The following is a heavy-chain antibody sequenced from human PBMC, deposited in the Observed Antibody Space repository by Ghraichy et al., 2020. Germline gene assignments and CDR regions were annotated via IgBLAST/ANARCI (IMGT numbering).Heavy chain of an antibody. D-gene: IGHD3-22*01. V-gene: IGHV3-11*01. CDR2: ISNSGSTI. J-gene: IGHJ4*02. Sequence: GGSLRLSGAASGFPVREEERRGKGKGPGQGLEWVSYISNSGSTIYYADSVMGRFTISRDNDKNSLYLQMNSLRAEDTAVYYCAMDTDEDNSGTTFDSWGQGTLVTVSS. CDR3: AMDTDEDNSGTTFDS. CDR1: GFPVREEE.